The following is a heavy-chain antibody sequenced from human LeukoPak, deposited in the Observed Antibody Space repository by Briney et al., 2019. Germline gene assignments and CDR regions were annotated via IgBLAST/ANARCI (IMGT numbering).Heavy chain of an antibody. Sequence: ASVKVSCKASGYTFTGHYMHWVRQAPGQGLEWMGWINPNSGATTYPQKLEGRVTMTRDTSISTAYMELSTLSSDDTAVYYCARVGGTIWSGSLDYWGQGTLLTVTS. CDR2: INPNSGAT. V-gene: IGHV1-2*02. CDR3: ARVGGTIWSGSLDY. J-gene: IGHJ4*02. D-gene: IGHD3-3*01. CDR1: GYTFTGHY.